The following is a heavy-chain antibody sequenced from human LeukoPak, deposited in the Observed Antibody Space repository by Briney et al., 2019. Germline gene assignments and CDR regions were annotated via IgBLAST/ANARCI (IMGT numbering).Heavy chain of an antibody. CDR1: GYTFTGYY. CDR3: ARPRYDSSGYRRYYFDY. CDR2: INPNSGGT. Sequence: ASVKVSCKASGYTFTGYYMHWVRQAPGQGLEWMGRINPNSGGTNYAQKFQGRVTRTRDTSISTAYMELSRLRSDDTAVYYCARPRYDSSGYRRYYFDYWGQGTLVTVSS. D-gene: IGHD3-22*01. J-gene: IGHJ4*02. V-gene: IGHV1-2*06.